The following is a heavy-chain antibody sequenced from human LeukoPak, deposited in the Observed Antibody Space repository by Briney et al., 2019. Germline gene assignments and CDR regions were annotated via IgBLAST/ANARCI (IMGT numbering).Heavy chain of an antibody. CDR2: ISSSGSTI. Sequence: PGGSLRLSCAASGFSFSSYEMNWVRQAPGKGLEWVSYISSSGSTIYYADSVKGRFTISRDNAKSSLYLQMNSLRAEDTAVYYCARDGIEVAGNAFDIWGQGTMVTVSS. V-gene: IGHV3-48*03. CDR3: ARDGIEVAGNAFDI. D-gene: IGHD6-19*01. CDR1: GFSFSSYE. J-gene: IGHJ3*02.